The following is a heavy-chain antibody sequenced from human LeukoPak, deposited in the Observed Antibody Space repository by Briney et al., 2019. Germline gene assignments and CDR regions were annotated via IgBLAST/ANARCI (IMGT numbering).Heavy chain of an antibody. D-gene: IGHD3-22*01. V-gene: IGHV4-34*01. CDR1: GGSFSGYY. CDR3: ARGVTKWFWFDP. J-gene: IGHJ5*02. CDR2: INHSGST. Sequence: SETLSLTCAVYGGSFSGYYWSWIRQPPGKGLEWIGEINHSGSTNYNPSLKSRVTISVDTSKNQSSLKLSSVTAADTAVYYCARGVTKWFWFDPWGQGTLVTVSS.